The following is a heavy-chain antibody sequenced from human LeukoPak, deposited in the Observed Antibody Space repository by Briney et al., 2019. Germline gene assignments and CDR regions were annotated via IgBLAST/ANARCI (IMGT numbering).Heavy chain of an antibody. CDR1: GGSISSSNW. Sequence: SGTLSLTCAVSGGSISSSNWWSWVRQPPGKGLEWIGEIYHSGSTNYNPSLKSRVTISVDKSKNQFSLKLSSVTAADTAVYYCAKETEYSSGWYGYFDYWGQGTLVTVSS. J-gene: IGHJ4*02. CDR3: AKETEYSSGWYGYFDY. V-gene: IGHV4-4*02. D-gene: IGHD6-19*01. CDR2: IYHSGST.